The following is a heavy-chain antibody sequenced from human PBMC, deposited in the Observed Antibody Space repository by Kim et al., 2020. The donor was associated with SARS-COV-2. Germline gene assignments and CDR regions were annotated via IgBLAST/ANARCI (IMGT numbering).Heavy chain of an antibody. V-gene: IGHV3-30*18. D-gene: IGHD1-26*01. CDR2: ISYDGSNK. CDR3: AKGDRYSGSYYADAFDI. CDR1: GFTFSSYG. J-gene: IGHJ3*02. Sequence: GGSLRLSCAASGFTFSSYGMHWVRQAPGKGLEWVAVISYDGSNKYYADSVKGRFTISRDNSKNTLYLQMNSLRAEDTAVYYCAKGDRYSGSYYADAFDIWGQGTMVTVSS.